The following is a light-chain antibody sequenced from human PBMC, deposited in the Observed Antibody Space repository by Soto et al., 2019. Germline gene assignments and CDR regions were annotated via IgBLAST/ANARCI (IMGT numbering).Light chain of an antibody. CDR2: GAS. CDR1: QSVSSN. J-gene: IGKJ2*01. V-gene: IGKV3-15*01. Sequence: EIVMTQSPATLSVSPGERATLSCRASQSVSSNLAWYQQKPGQAPRLLIYGASTRATGIPARFSGSGSETEFTLTISSLQSEDFAVYYCQQYNNWPLYTFGQRTKLEIK. CDR3: QQYNNWPLYT.